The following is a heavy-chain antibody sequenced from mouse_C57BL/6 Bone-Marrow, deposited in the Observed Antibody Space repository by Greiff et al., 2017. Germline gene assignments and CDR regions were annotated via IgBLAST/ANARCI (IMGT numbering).Heavy chain of an antibody. CDR3: ARSRVTTVVATRFAY. Sequence: VQLQQSGAELVRPGTSVKVSCKASGYAFTNYWIEWVKQRPGQGLEWIGVINPGSGGTNYNEKFKGKATLTADKSSSTAYMQLSSLTSEDSAVYFCARSRVTTVVATRFAYWGQGTLVTVSA. CDR2: INPGSGGT. V-gene: IGHV1-54*01. D-gene: IGHD1-1*01. CDR1: GYAFTNYW. J-gene: IGHJ3*01.